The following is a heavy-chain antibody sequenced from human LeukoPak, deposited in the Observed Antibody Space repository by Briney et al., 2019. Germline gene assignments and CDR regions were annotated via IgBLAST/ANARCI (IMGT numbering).Heavy chain of an antibody. CDR2: ISYDGSNK. CDR3: ARNYYDSSGYYLGAFDI. CDR1: GFTFSSYA. J-gene: IGHJ3*02. V-gene: IGHV3-30*04. D-gene: IGHD3-22*01. Sequence: GGSLRLSCAASGFTFSSYAMHWVRQAPGKGLEWVAVISYDGSNKYCADSVKGRFTISRDNSKNTLYLQMNSLRAEDTAVYYCARNYYDSSGYYLGAFDIWGQGTMVTVSS.